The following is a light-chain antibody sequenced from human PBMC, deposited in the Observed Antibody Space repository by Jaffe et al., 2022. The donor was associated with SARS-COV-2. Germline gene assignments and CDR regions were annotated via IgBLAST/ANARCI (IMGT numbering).Light chain of an antibody. J-gene: IGKJ4*01. V-gene: IGKV4-1*01. CDR1: ESVLDRSDNKNY. CDR2: WAS. Sequence: DIVMTQSPDSLAVSLGERATINCKSSESVLDRSDNKNYLAWYQQKPGQAPKLFFYWASTRESGVPDRFSGSGSGTDFTLTISSLQAEDVAVYYCQQYYSSPLTFGGGTKVEIK. CDR3: QQYYSSPLT.